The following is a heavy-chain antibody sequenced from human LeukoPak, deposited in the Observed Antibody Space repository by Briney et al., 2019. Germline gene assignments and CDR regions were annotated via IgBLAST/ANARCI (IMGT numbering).Heavy chain of an antibody. CDR2: INHSGST. CDR3: ARRLRYFDWFGPYNWFDP. J-gene: IGHJ5*02. V-gene: IGHV4-34*01. Sequence: SETLSLTCAIYGGSFSGYYWSWIRQPPGKGLEWIEEINHSGSTNYNPSLKSRVTISVDTSKNQFSLKLSSVTAADTAVYYCARRLRYFDWFGPYNWFDPWGQGTLVTVSS. CDR1: GGSFSGYY. D-gene: IGHD3-9*01.